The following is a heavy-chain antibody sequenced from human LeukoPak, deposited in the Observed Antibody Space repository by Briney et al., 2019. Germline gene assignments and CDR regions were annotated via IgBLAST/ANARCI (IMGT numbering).Heavy chain of an antibody. V-gene: IGHV3-30*04. CDR2: ISYDGSNK. D-gene: IGHD2-2*01. CDR1: GFTFSRYA. CDR3: ARDPAFGCSSTSCYSDAFDI. Sequence: GRSLRLSCAASGFTFSRYAMHWVRQAPGKGLEWVAVISYDGSNKYYADSVKGRFTISRDNSKNTLYLQMNSLRAEDTAVYYCARDPAFGCSSTSCYSDAFDIWGQGTMVTVSS. J-gene: IGHJ3*02.